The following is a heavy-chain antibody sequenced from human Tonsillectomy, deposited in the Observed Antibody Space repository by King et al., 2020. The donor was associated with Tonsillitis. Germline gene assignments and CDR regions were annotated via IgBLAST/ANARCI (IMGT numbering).Heavy chain of an antibody. CDR2: INPDSGDT. Sequence: QLVQSGAELRKPGASVSVSCKASGDTFGGHHVHWVRQAPGQGLEWMGWINPDSGDTNSAANFQGRVTMTVTKDTSISTAYMGLSSLRPDDTAVYYCATFALAGGIRDIRAYGSPRNWGQGTLVTVSS. CDR1: GDTFGGHH. V-gene: IGHV1-2*02. J-gene: IGHJ1*01. D-gene: IGHD2-15*01. CDR3: ATFALAGGIRDIRAYGSPRN.